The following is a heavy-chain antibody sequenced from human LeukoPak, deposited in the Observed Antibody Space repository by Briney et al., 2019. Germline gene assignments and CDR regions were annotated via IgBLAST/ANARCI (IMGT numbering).Heavy chain of an antibody. V-gene: IGHV3-23*01. Sequence: GGSLRLSCAASGFTFSGYAMSWVRQAPGKGLEWVSGISGSGGSTYYADSVKGRFTISRDNSKNTLYLQMNSLRAEDTAIYYCAKKGKGIAAAGYFDYWGQGTLVTVSS. J-gene: IGHJ4*02. D-gene: IGHD6-13*01. CDR1: GFTFSGYA. CDR2: ISGSGGST. CDR3: AKKGKGIAAAGYFDY.